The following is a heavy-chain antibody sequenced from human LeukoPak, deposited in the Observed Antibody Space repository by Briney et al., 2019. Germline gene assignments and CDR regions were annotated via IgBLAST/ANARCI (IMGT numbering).Heavy chain of an antibody. CDR2: IKFDGNEK. V-gene: IGHV3-7*01. J-gene: IGHJ4*02. CDR3: ARLDEAFDN. D-gene: IGHD5-24*01. CDR1: GFSFRNSW. Sequence: PGGSLRLSCAASGFSFRNSWMSWVRQAPGKGLEWVANIKFDGNEKYYVDSVKGRFTISRDNAKNSLYLQMNSLRAEDTAIYYCARLDEAFDNWGQGTLVTVSS.